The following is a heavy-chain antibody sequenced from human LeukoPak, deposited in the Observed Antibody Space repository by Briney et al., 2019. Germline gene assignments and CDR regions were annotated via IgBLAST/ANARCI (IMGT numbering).Heavy chain of an antibody. Sequence: ASVKVSCKASGYTFTSYRVHWVRQAPGQGLEWMGLINPSGGSTTYAQNFQGRVSMTRDTSTSTVYMELSSLRSEDTAVYYCAALAVAALSRYWGQGTLVTVSS. CDR3: AALAVAALSRY. D-gene: IGHD6-19*01. J-gene: IGHJ4*02. CDR2: INPSGGST. CDR1: GYTFTSYR. V-gene: IGHV1-46*01.